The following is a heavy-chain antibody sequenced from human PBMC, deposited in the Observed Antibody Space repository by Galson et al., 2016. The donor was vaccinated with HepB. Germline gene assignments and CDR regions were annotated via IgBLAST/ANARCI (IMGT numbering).Heavy chain of an antibody. CDR1: GASISDSNW. V-gene: IGHV4-4*02. Sequence: SETLSLTCDVSGASISDSNWWTWVRQVPGKGLEWIGEIYHTGTSNNNPFLNSRFTLSVDKSRNQFPLNITSVTAADTAVYYCARAAIIPGARMVFDPWGQGTLVTVSS. D-gene: IGHD2-2*01. J-gene: IGHJ5*02. CDR2: IYHTGTS. CDR3: ARAAIIPGARMVFDP.